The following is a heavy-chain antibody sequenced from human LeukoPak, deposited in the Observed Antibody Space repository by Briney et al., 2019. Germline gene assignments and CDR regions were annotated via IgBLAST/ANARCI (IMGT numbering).Heavy chain of an antibody. Sequence: GGSLRLSCAASGFTFDDYGMSWVRQAPGKGLEWVSGINWNGGSTGYADSVKGRFTISRDNAKNSLYLQMNSLRAEDTALYYCARDGGHSSHGYSNWFDPWGQGTLVTVSS. J-gene: IGHJ5*02. CDR1: GFTFDDYG. CDR3: ARDGGHSSHGYSNWFDP. V-gene: IGHV3-20*04. CDR2: INWNGGST. D-gene: IGHD5-18*01.